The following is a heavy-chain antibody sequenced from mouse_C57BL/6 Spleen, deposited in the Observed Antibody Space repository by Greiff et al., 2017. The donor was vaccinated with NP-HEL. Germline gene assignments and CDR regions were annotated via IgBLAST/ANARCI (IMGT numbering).Heavy chain of an antibody. Sequence: EVKLVESGPELVKPGASVKIPCKASGYTFTDYNMDWVKQSHGKSLEWIGDINPNNGGTIYNQKFKGKATLTVDKSSSTAYMELRSLTSEDTAVYYCARGGDYYYGENWYFDVWGTGTTVTVSS. J-gene: IGHJ1*03. D-gene: IGHD1-1*01. CDR2: INPNNGGT. CDR1: GYTFTDYN. V-gene: IGHV1-18*01. CDR3: ARGGDYYYGENWYFDV.